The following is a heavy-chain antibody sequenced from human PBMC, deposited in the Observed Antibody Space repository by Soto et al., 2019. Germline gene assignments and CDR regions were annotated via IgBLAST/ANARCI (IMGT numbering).Heavy chain of an antibody. CDR3: ARGDFGSGNY. Sequence: QVLLQQWGAGLLKPSETLSLTCAVYGGSFSGYYWSWIRQPPGKGLEWMGEINHSGGTNYNPSLKSRVTISVDTSKSQFSLKLSSLTAADTAVYFCARGDFGSGNYWGQGTLVTVSS. D-gene: IGHD3-10*01. CDR2: INHSGGT. J-gene: IGHJ4*02. V-gene: IGHV4-34*01. CDR1: GGSFSGYY.